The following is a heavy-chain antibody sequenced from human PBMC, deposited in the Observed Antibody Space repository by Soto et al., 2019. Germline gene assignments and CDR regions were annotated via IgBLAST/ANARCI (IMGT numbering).Heavy chain of an antibody. D-gene: IGHD6-13*01. V-gene: IGHV1-3*01. CDR1: VYTLTHYA. Sequence: HVQLGQSGAEVKKPGDSVKVSCTASVYTLTHYAIHWGRHAPGQRLEWMVFINAGSGNRKYSPTFQGRLTLTKDTSASTAYMDLGSLRAEDTAIYYCARGLAADGAWSEGTLVTVSS. CDR2: INAGSGNR. CDR3: ARGLAADGA. J-gene: IGHJ5*02.